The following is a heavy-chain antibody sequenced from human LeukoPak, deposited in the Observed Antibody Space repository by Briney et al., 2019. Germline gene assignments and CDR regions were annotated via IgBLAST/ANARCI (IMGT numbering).Heavy chain of an antibody. CDR2: CDPVDGET. J-gene: IGHJ4*02. CDR1: GYTLTELS. V-gene: IGHV1-24*01. Sequence: ASVKVSCKVSGYTLTELSVHWARQPPGKGLEWMGGCDPVDGETIYTQKFQGRVNMTKDTSTDTAYMELSRLRSEDTAVYYCATVSSGSYREFDYWGQGTLVTVSS. D-gene: IGHD1-26*01. CDR3: ATVSSGSYREFDY.